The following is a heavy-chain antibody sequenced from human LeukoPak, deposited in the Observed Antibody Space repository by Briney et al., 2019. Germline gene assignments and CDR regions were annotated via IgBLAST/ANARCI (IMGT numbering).Heavy chain of an antibody. CDR1: GFSVSSNY. Sequence: GGSLRLSCAASGFSVSSNYMTWVRQAPGKGLEWVSSISSSSSYIYYADSVKGRFTISRDNAKNSLYLQMNSLRAEDTAVYYCARDRGVTSYFDYWGQGTLVTVSS. CDR3: ARDRGVTSYFDY. D-gene: IGHD2-21*02. V-gene: IGHV3-21*01. J-gene: IGHJ4*02. CDR2: ISSSSSYI.